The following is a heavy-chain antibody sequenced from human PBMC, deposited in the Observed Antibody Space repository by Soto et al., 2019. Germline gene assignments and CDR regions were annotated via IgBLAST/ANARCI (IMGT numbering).Heavy chain of an antibody. J-gene: IGHJ4*02. CDR2: MFYSGNT. V-gene: IGHV4-39*01. CDR3: ARASNKRGNSYGPDY. D-gene: IGHD5-18*01. CDR1: GDSISSSTYY. Sequence: SETLSLTCTVSGDSISSSTYYWGWIRQSPGKGLEWIGSMFYSGNTYYNPSLKSRVTLSIDTSKNQFSLKLSSVTAADTAVYYCARASNKRGNSYGPDYWGQGPLVTVSS.